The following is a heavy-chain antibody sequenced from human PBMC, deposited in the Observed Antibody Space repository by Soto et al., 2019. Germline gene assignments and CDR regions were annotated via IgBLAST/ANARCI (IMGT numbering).Heavy chain of an antibody. CDR1: GLTFNRYC. Sequence: LSCAASGLTFNRYCMHWVRHAPGKGLVWVSHINTDGSNTNYADSVKGRFTISRDNAKSTLFLQMNSLRDEDTAVYYCAREFCSGGNCYTYYFDPWGQGIPVTVS. CDR2: INTDGSNT. D-gene: IGHD2-15*01. V-gene: IGHV3-74*01. CDR3: AREFCSGGNCYTYYFDP. J-gene: IGHJ5*02.